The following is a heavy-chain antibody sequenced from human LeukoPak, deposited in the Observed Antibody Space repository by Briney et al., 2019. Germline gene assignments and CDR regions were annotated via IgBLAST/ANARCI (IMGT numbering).Heavy chain of an antibody. CDR1: GFTFTTYG. J-gene: IGHJ4*02. CDR3: ARGDWYVDD. CDR2: INEDGSEK. V-gene: IGHV3-7*01. Sequence: GGTLRLSCSASGFTFTTYGMNWVRQAPGKGLEWVANINEDGSEKYYVDSVKGRFSISRDNAKNSLHLQMDSLRAEDTAVYYCARGDWYVDDWGQGILVTVSS. D-gene: IGHD2-21*02.